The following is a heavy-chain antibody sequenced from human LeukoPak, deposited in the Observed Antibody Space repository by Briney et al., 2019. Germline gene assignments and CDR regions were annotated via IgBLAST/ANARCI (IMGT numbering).Heavy chain of an antibody. J-gene: IGHJ4*02. V-gene: IGHV3-23*01. D-gene: IGHD3-10*01. CDR2: INGSGGST. Sequence: HPGGSLRLSCAASGFTFSSYAMSWVRQAPGKGLEWVSAINGSGGSTYYADSVKGRFTISRDNSKNTLYLQMNSLRAEDTAVYYCAKAYYGSGSDLDYWGQGTLVTVSS. CDR3: AKAYYGSGSDLDY. CDR1: GFTFSSYA.